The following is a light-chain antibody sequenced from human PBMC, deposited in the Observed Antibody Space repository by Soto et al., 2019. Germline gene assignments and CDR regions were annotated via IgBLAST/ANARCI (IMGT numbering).Light chain of an antibody. CDR3: SSYAGTYSFGV. J-gene: IGLJ2*01. V-gene: IGLV2-11*01. CDR2: DVS. CDR1: SSDVGGYNY. Sequence: QSALTQPRSVSGSPGQSVTISCTGASSDVGGYNYVSWYQHHPGKAPKLMIYDVSKRPSGVPDRFSGSKSGNTASLTISGLQAEDEADYYCSSYAGTYSFGVFGGGTKVTVL.